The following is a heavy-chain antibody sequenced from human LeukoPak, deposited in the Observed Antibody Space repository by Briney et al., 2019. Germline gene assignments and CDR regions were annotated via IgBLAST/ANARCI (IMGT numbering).Heavy chain of an antibody. D-gene: IGHD4-17*01. Sequence: GGSLRLSCAASGFTFSTYDMYWVRQAPGKGLECVASISRNSGASTYYAASVKGRFTISRDNSRSTLYLQMNSLRADDTAVYYCSKEGQNGDYGKPDWGQGTLVTVSS. CDR1: GFTFSTYD. CDR2: ISRNSGAST. CDR3: SKEGQNGDYGKPD. V-gene: IGHV3-23*01. J-gene: IGHJ4*02.